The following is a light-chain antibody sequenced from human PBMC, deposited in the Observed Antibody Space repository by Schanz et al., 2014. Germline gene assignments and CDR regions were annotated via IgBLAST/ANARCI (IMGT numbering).Light chain of an antibody. CDR2: GAS. CDR1: RSISGN. J-gene: IGKJ1*01. CDR3: QEYNTWPWT. V-gene: IGKV3-15*01. Sequence: EIVVTQSPATLALSPGERASLSCRASRSISGNLAWYQQKPGQAPRLLIFGASTRATGIPPRFSGSMSGTEFTLTISSLQSEDFAVYHCQEYNTWPWTFGQGTTVDMK.